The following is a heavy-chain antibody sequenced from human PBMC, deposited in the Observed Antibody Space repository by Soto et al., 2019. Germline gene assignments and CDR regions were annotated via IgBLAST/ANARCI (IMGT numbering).Heavy chain of an antibody. Sequence: GGSLRLSCAASGFTFSSYGLNWVRQAPGKGLEWVSSIGTSGSYIYDTDSVKGRFTISRDNTKDSLYLQMNSLRAEDTAIYYCARGSAFIGLDYWGQGTPVTVSS. CDR1: GFTFSSYG. CDR2: IGTSGSYI. D-gene: IGHD1-26*01. CDR3: ARGSAFIGLDY. V-gene: IGHV3-21*01. J-gene: IGHJ4*02.